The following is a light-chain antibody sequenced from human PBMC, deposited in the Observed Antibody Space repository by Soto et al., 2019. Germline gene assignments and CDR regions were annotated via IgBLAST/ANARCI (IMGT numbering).Light chain of an antibody. V-gene: IGKV1-9*01. J-gene: IGKJ1*01. CDR3: QQYNPDPRT. CDR2: CAS. CDR1: QGLXSH. Sequence: IQLTQSPSSLSASVGDSVTITCRASQGLXSHLVWFQQRPGKAPNVLXVCASTLQKGGPARLSGGGFGTEFTLTISSLQRDDFAIYYCQQYNPDPRTFGQGTKVDIK.